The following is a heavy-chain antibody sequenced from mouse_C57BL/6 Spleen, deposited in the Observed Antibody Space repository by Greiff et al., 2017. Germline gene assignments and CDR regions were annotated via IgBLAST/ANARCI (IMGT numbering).Heavy chain of an antibody. J-gene: IGHJ2*01. CDR2: INPNNGGT. D-gene: IGHD1-2*01. CDR3: ARSRYYGPYYFDY. V-gene: IGHV1-18*01. Sequence: VQLQQSGPELVKPGASVKIPCKASGYTFTDYNMDWVKQSHGKSLEWIGDINPNNGGTIYNQKFKGKATLTVDKSSSTAYMELRSLTSEDTAVYYCARSRYYGPYYFDYWGQGTTLTVSS. CDR1: GYTFTDYN.